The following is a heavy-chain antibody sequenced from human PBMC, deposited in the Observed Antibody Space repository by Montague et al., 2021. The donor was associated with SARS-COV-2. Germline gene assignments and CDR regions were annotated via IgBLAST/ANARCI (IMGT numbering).Heavy chain of an antibody. D-gene: IGHD3-10*01. CDR3: AREMVRGVGPYYYGMDV. CDR1: GFTFSSYV. J-gene: IGHJ6*02. Sequence: SLRLSCAASGFTFSSYVMHWVRQAPGKGLEWVAVIWYDGSNKYYADSVKGRFTISRDNSKNTLYLQMNSLRAEDTAVYYCAREMVRGVGPYYYGMDVWGQGTTVTVSS. V-gene: IGHV3-33*01. CDR2: IWYDGSNK.